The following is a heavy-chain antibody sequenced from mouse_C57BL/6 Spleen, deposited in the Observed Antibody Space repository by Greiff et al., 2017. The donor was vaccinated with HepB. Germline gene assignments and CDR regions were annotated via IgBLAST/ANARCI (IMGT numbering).Heavy chain of an antibody. Sequence: EVKLVESGPGLVKPSQSLSLTCSVTGYSITSGYYWNWIRQFPGNKLEWMGYISYDGSNNYNPSLKNRISITRDTSKNQFFLKLNSVTTEDTATYYCAREDGYEGYFDVWGTGTTVTVSS. J-gene: IGHJ1*03. D-gene: IGHD2-2*01. V-gene: IGHV3-6*01. CDR1: GYSITSGYY. CDR2: ISYDGSN. CDR3: AREDGYEGYFDV.